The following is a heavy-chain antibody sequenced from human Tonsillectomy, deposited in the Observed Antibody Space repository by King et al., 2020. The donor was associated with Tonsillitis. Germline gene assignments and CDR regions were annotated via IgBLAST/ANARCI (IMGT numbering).Heavy chain of an antibody. D-gene: IGHD1-26*01. V-gene: IGHV3-30*18. J-gene: IGHJ4*02. CDR1: GFTFSSNG. Sequence: VQLVESGGGVVKPGRSLRLSCAASGFTFSSNGMHWVRQAPGKGLEWVAVISYDGSNKNYADSVKGRFTISRDNSKNTLYLQMNSLRGEDTAVYYCAKGTPTYSVSPGHFDYWGQGTLVTVSS. CDR3: AKGTPTYSVSPGHFDY. CDR2: ISYDGSNK.